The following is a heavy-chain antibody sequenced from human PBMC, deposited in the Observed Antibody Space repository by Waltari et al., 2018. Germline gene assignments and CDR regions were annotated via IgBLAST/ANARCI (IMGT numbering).Heavy chain of an antibody. CDR1: GYSISSGYY. CDR2: IYHSGST. J-gene: IGHJ4*02. V-gene: IGHV4-38-2*01. D-gene: IGHD3-16*01. Sequence: QVQLQESGPGLVKPSETLSLTCAVSGYSISSGYYWGWIRPPPGKGLEWIGSIYHSGSTYYNPSLKSRVTISVDTSKNQFSLKLSSVTAADTAVYYCASGEYYDYIWGSYNFDYWGQGTLVTVSS. CDR3: ASGEYYDYIWGSYNFDY.